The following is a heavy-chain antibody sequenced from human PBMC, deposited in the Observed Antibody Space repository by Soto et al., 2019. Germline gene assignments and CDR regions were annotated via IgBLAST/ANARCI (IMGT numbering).Heavy chain of an antibody. V-gene: IGHV1-69*12. Sequence: QVQLVQSGAEVKKPGSSVKVSCRASGGTFSNHAVGWVRQAPGQGLEWMGGIILPFGTANYAQKFQGRVTITADESRATTYMEFSSLRFEDTAVYYCTIGPDYEGYFDFWGQGTLVTVSS. D-gene: IGHD4-17*01. CDR3: TIGPDYEGYFDF. J-gene: IGHJ4*02. CDR2: IILPFGTA. CDR1: GGTFSNHA.